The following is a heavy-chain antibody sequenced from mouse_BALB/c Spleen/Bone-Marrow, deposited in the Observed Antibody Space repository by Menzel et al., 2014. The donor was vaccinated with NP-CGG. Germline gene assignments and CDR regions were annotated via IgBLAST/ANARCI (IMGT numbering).Heavy chain of an antibody. CDR2: IDPENGDT. J-gene: IGHJ2*01. CDR3: NEGYGNYGY. V-gene: IGHV14-4*02. Sequence: VQLQQSGAELVRSGASVKLSCTASGFNIKDYYMHLVKQSPEQGLEWIGWIDPENGDTEYAPKFQGKATMTADTSSNTAYLQLSSLTSEDTAVYYCNEGYGNYGYWGQGTTLTVSS. CDR1: GFNIKDYY. D-gene: IGHD2-10*02.